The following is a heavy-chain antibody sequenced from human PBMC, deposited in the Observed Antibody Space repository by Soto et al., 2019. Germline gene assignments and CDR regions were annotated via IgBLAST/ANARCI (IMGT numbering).Heavy chain of an antibody. V-gene: IGHV3-23*01. D-gene: IGHD1-26*01. CDR1: GFTFSSYA. J-gene: IGHJ4*02. CDR2: ISGSAGTT. Sequence: EVQLLESGGGLVQPGGSLRLSCAASGFTFSSYAMSWVRQAPGKGLEWVSAISGSAGTTYYADSVKVRFTISRDNSRDPRYLQMKSLRAEDTALYNCAKGGESYRYSFDYWGQGPLLTVSS. CDR3: AKGGESYRYSFDY.